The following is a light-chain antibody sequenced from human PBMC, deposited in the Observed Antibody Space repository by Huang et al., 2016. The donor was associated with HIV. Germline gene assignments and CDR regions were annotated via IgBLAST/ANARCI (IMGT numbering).Light chain of an antibody. J-gene: IGKJ2*01. CDR3: MEGTHWPYT. CDR1: QSLVHRDGNTY. V-gene: IGKV2-30*02. CDR2: KVS. Sequence: DVVMTQSPLSLPVTLGQPASISCRSSQSLVHRDGNTYLSWFHQRPGQSPRRLIYKVSKRDSGVPDRFSGSGSGTDFTLKVSRVEAEDVGVYYCMEGTHWPYTFGQGTKLEIK.